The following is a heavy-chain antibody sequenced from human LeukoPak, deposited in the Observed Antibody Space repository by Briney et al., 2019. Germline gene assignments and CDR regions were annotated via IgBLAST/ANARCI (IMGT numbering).Heavy chain of an antibody. D-gene: IGHD1-26*01. CDR2: ISGSGDGS. CDR3: AKHTGRGSKVADAFDI. Sequence: GGSLRLSCAASGFTFSSHWMSWVRQAPGKGLDWVSAISGSGDGSTYADSVKGRFTVSRDNSKNTLYLQMNSLRADDPAVYYCAKHTGRGSKVADAFDIWGRGTVVTVSS. V-gene: IGHV3-23*01. CDR1: GFTFSSHW. J-gene: IGHJ3*02.